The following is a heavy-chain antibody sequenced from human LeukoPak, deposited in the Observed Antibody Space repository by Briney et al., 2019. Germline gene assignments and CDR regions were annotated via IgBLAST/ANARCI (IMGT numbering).Heavy chain of an antibody. V-gene: IGHV4-59*01. D-gene: IGHD4-23*01. CDR3: ACGPGGVTPYFDY. Sequence: PSETLSLTCTVSGGSISSYYWSWIRQPPGKGLEWIGYIYYSGSTNYNPSLKSRVTISVDTSKNQFSLKLSSVTAADTAVYYCACGPGGVTPYFDYWGQGTLVTVSS. J-gene: IGHJ4*02. CDR1: GGSISSYY. CDR2: IYYSGST.